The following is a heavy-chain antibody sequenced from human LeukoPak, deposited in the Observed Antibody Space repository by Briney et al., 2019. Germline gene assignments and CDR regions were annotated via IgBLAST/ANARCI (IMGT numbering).Heavy chain of an antibody. D-gene: IGHD3-3*01. V-gene: IGHV4-39*07. Sequence: SETLSLTCIVSGGSISSSNYYWGWIRQPPGKGLEWIGEINHSGSTNYNPSLKSRVTISVDTSKNQFSLKLSSVTAADTAVYYCARGPYYDFWSGKLTYYYYGMDVWGQGTTVTVSS. CDR3: ARGPYYDFWSGKLTYYYYGMDV. J-gene: IGHJ6*02. CDR1: GGSISSSNYY. CDR2: INHSGST.